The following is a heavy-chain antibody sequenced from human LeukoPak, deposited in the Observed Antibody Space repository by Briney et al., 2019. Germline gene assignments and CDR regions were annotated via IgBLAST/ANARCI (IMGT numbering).Heavy chain of an antibody. CDR2: IYTSGST. CDR3: AREFQYYYDSSGYLDY. CDR1: GGSISSGSYY. Sequence: SQTLSLTCTVSGGSISSGSYYWSWIRQPAGTGLEWIGRIYTSGSTNYNPSLKSRVTISVDTSKNQFSLKLSSVTAADTAVYYCAREFQYYYDSSGYLDYWGQGTLVTVSS. D-gene: IGHD3-22*01. V-gene: IGHV4-61*02. J-gene: IGHJ4*02.